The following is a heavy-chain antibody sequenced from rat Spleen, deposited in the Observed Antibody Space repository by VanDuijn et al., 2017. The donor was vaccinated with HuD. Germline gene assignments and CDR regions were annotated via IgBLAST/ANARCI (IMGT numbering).Heavy chain of an antibody. CDR2: IWNHGGT. CDR1: EFSLTNYN. V-gene: IGHV2-30*01. CDR3: ARGSVFFDY. J-gene: IGHJ2*01. Sequence: QVRLKESGPGLVQPSETLSLTCTVSEFSLTNYNVHWIRQPPGKGLEWMGVIWNHGGTDYNSAIKSRLSISRDTSKSQVFLKMNRLQTEDTAMYFCARGSVFFDYWGRGVMVTVSS.